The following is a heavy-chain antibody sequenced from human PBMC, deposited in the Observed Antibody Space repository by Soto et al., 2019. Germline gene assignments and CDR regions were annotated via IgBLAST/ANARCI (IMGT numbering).Heavy chain of an antibody. CDR2: ISAYNGNT. Sequence: QVQLVQSGAEVKKPGASVKVSCKASGYTFTSYGISWVRQTPGQGLEWMGWISAYNGNTNYAQKLQGRVTMTTDTSTSTAYMELRSLRSDDTAVYYCARGSAAAGNPYYYYYYMDVWGKGTTVTVSS. D-gene: IGHD6-13*01. V-gene: IGHV1-18*01. CDR3: ARGSAAAGNPYYYYYYMDV. J-gene: IGHJ6*03. CDR1: GYTFTSYG.